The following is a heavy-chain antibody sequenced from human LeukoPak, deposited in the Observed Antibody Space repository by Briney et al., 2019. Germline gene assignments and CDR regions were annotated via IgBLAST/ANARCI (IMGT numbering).Heavy chain of an antibody. CDR3: AKGNWNPTFGPHFDY. V-gene: IGHV3-23*01. CDR2: ISGSGGST. Sequence: PGGSLRLSCVASGFTFSSYAMSWVRQAPGKGLEWVSAISGSGGSTYYADSVKGRFTISRDNSKNTLYLQMNSLRAEDTAVYYCAKGNWNPTFGPHFDYWGQGTLVTVSS. D-gene: IGHD1-1*01. CDR1: GFTFSSYA. J-gene: IGHJ4*02.